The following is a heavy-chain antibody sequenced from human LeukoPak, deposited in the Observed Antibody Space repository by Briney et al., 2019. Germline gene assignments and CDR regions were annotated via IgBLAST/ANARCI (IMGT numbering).Heavy chain of an antibody. CDR1: GYTFTGYY. CDR2: INPNSGGT. CDR3: ARELRGYYDSSGYVY. D-gene: IGHD3-22*01. J-gene: IGHJ4*02. Sequence: GASVKVSCKASGYTFTGYYMHWVRQAPGQGLEWMGWINPNSGGTNYAQKFQGRVTMTRDTSISTAYMELSRLRSDDTAVYYCARELRGYYDSSGYVYWGQGTLVTVSS. V-gene: IGHV1-2*02.